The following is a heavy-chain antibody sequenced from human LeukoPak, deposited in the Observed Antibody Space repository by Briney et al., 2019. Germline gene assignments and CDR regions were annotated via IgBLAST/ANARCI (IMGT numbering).Heavy chain of an antibody. Sequence: GGSLRLSCAASGFTFSSYGMHWVRQAPGKGLEWVAVIWYDGSNKYYADSVKGRFTISRDNSKNTLYLQMNSLRAEDTAVYYCVRGNDYGGPHYWGQGTLVTVSS. CDR1: GFTFSSYG. V-gene: IGHV3-33*01. D-gene: IGHD4-23*01. CDR3: VRGNDYGGPHY. CDR2: IWYDGSNK. J-gene: IGHJ4*02.